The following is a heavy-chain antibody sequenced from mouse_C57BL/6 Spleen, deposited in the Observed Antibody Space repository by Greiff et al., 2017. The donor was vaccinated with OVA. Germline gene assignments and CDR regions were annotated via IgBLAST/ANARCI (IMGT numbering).Heavy chain of an antibody. CDR1: GFTFSDYG. V-gene: IGHV5-17*01. CDR2: ISRGSSTI. J-gene: IGHJ2*01. CDR3: ARDYCGSSNDYDY. Sequence: EVMLVESGGGLVKPGGSLKLSCAASGFTFSDYGMHWVRQAPEKGLEWVAYISRGSSTIYYADTVKGRFTISRDTATHTLFLQMTSLRSEDTAVYYGARDYCGSSNDYDYWGQGTTLTVSS. D-gene: IGHD1-1*01.